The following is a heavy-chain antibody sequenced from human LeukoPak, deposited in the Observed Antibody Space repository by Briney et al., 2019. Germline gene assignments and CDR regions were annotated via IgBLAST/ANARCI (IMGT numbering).Heavy chain of an antibody. CDR2: INPNSGGT. V-gene: IGHV1-2*02. CDR3: ARDSPYSSGTRFDY. Sequence: ASVKVSCKASGYTFTGYYMHWVRQAPGQGLEWMGWINPNSGGTNYAQKLQGRVTMTTDTSTSTAYMELGSLRSDDTAVYYCARDSPYSSGTRFDYWGQGTLVTVSS. CDR1: GYTFTGYY. D-gene: IGHD2-2*01. J-gene: IGHJ4*02.